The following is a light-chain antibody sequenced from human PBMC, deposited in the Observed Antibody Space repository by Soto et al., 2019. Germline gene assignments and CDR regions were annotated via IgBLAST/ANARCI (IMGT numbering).Light chain of an antibody. Sequence: QSVLTQPPSVSGAPGQRVTISCTGSSSNVGAGCDVHWYQQLPGTAPKLLIYGNKNRPSGVPDRFSGSKSGTSASLAVTGLQAVDEADYYCQSFDSSLGRWIFGGGTKLTVL. CDR2: GNK. CDR1: SSNVGAGCD. V-gene: IGLV1-40*01. CDR3: QSFDSSLGRWI. J-gene: IGLJ2*01.